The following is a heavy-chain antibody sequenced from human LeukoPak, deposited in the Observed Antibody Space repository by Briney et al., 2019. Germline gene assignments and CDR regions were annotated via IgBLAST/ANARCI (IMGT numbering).Heavy chain of an antibody. J-gene: IGHJ4*02. Sequence: SQTLSLTCTVSGGSISSGDYYWSWIRQPPGKGLEWIGEINHSGSTNYNPSLKSRVTISVDKSKNQFSLKLSSVTAADTAVYYCARVRSSSGYPFDYWGQGTLVTVSS. D-gene: IGHD3-22*01. V-gene: IGHV4-30-2*01. CDR1: GGSISSGDYY. CDR3: ARVRSSSGYPFDY. CDR2: INHSGST.